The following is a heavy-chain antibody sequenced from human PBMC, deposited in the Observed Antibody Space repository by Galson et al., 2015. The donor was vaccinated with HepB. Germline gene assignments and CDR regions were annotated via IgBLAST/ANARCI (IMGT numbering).Heavy chain of an antibody. CDR1: GFTFDDYA. V-gene: IGHV3-9*01. D-gene: IGHD6-19*01. J-gene: IGHJ6*02. Sequence: SLRLSCAASGFTFDDYAMHWVRQAPGKGLEWVSGISWNSGSIGYADSVKGRFTISRDNAKNSLYLQMNSLRAEDTALYYCAKVIAVAGYSYYYGMGVWAQGTTVAVSS. CDR2: ISWNSGSI. CDR3: AKVIAVAGYSYYYGMGV.